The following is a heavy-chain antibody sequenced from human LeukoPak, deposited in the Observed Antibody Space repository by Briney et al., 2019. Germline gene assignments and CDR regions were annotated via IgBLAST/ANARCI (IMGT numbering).Heavy chain of an antibody. D-gene: IGHD3-9*01. CDR3: AKEGGYYDILSNPYYFDY. CDR2: ISYDGSNK. Sequence: PGRSLRLSCAASGFTFSSYGMHWVRQAPGKGLEWVAVISYDGSNKYYADSVEGRFTISRDNSKNTLYLQMNSLRAEDTAVYYCAKEGGYYDILSNPYYFDYWGQGTLVTVSS. J-gene: IGHJ4*02. V-gene: IGHV3-30*18. CDR1: GFTFSSYG.